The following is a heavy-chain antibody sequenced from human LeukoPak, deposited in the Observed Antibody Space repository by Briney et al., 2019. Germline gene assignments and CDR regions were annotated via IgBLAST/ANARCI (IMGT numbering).Heavy chain of an antibody. CDR2: IYYSGST. Sequence: SETLSLTCTVSGGSISSYYWSWIRQPPGKGLEWIGYIYYSGSTNYNPSLKSRVTISVDTSKDQFSLKLSSVTAADTAVYYCARGYSSSWYRHWGQGTLVTVSS. V-gene: IGHV4-59*01. CDR3: ARGYSSSWYRH. CDR1: GGSISSYY. J-gene: IGHJ4*02. D-gene: IGHD6-13*01.